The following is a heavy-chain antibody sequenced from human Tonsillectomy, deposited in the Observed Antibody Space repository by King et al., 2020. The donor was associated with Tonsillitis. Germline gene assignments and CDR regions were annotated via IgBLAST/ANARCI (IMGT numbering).Heavy chain of an antibody. Sequence: VQLQESGPGLVKPSETLSLTCSVSGGSVSSGRYYWSWIRQPPGKGLEWIGYIYYSGSTHYNPSLKSRVTISVDTSKNQFSLKLSSVTAADTAVYYCVRHAEVNSGSYYFDFWGQGTLVTVSS. D-gene: IGHD1-26*01. CDR2: IYYSGST. CDR3: VRHAEVNSGSYYFDF. CDR1: GGSVSSGRYY. J-gene: IGHJ4*02. V-gene: IGHV4-61*01.